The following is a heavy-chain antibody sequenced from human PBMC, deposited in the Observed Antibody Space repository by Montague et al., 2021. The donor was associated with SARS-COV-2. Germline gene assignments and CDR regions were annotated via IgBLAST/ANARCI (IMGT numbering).Heavy chain of an antibody. D-gene: IGHD3-16*01. CDR3: AHRRALWDAFDI. Sequence: VKPTQTLTLTCTFSGFSLSTSGVGVGWIRQPPGKALEWLALIYWDDDKRYSPSLKSRLTITKDTSKNQVVLTMTNMDPVDTATHYCAHRRALWDAFDIWGQGTMVTVSS. CDR2: IYWDDDK. V-gene: IGHV2-5*02. CDR1: GFSLSTSGVG. J-gene: IGHJ3*02.